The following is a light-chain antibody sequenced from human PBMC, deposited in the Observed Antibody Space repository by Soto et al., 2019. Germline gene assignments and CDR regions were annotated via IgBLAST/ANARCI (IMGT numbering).Light chain of an antibody. CDR3: QQYNNWPL. Sequence: EIVMTQSPATLSVSPGERATLSCRASQTISSNLAWYQQKPGQAPRLLIYGASTRATGIPARFSGSGSGTEFTLTISSLQSEEFAVYYCQQYNNWPLFGPGTKVDIK. CDR1: QTISSN. CDR2: GAS. V-gene: IGKV3-15*01. J-gene: IGKJ3*01.